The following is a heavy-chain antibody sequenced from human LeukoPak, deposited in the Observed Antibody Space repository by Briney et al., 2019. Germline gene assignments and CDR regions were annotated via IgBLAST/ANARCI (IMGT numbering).Heavy chain of an antibody. CDR3: ARMSYDFWSGYYSPYYYYGMDV. D-gene: IGHD3-3*01. J-gene: IGHJ6*02. CDR2: IKQDGSEE. V-gene: IGHV3-7*01. Sequence: GGSLRLSCAASGFTFSSYWMSWVRQAPGKGLEWVANIKQDGSEEYYVDSVKGRFTISRDNAKNSLYLQMNSLRAEDTAVYYCARMSYDFWSGYYSPYYYYGMDVWGQGTTVTVSS. CDR1: GFTFSSYW.